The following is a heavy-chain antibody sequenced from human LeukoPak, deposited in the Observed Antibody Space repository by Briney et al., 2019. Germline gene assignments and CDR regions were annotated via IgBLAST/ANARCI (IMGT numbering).Heavy chain of an antibody. CDR2: IIPIFGTA. J-gene: IGHJ6*02. D-gene: IGHD3-3*01. V-gene: IGHV1-69*01. Sequence: SVKVSCKASGGTFSSYAISWVRQAPGQGLEWMGGIIPIFGTANYAQKFQGRVTITADESTSTAYMELSSLRSEDTAVYYCARHPLGVVSNYYYFYFMDVWGQGTTVTVSS. CDR3: ARHPLGVVSNYYYFYFMDV. CDR1: GGTFSSYA.